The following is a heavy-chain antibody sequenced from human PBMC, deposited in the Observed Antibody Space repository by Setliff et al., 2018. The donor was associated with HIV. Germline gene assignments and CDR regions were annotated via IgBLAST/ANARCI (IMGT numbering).Heavy chain of an antibody. Sequence: PSETLSLTCTVSDGSISNYYWNWIRQPAGKGLEWIGRIYASGSPTYNSTLESRVTISVDTSKNHFSLRLNSVPAADTAVYFCARAPRYYRGWYIPEYFDNWGEGTLVTVSS. CDR1: DGSISNYY. CDR2: IYASGSP. J-gene: IGHJ4*02. D-gene: IGHD6-19*01. CDR3: ARAPRYYRGWYIPEYFDN. V-gene: IGHV4-4*07.